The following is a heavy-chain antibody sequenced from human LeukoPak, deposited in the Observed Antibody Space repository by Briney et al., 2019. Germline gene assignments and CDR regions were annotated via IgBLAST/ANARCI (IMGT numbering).Heavy chain of an antibody. CDR1: GGSISSYY. CDR3: ARASVGGDAFDI. CDR2: IYYSGST. J-gene: IGHJ3*02. Sequence: SETLSLTCTVSGGSISSYYWSWIRQPPGKGLEWIGYIYYSGSTNYNPSLKSRVTISLNTSKNQFSLKLSSVTAADTAVYYCARASVGGDAFDIWGQGTMVTVSS. V-gene: IGHV4-59*12.